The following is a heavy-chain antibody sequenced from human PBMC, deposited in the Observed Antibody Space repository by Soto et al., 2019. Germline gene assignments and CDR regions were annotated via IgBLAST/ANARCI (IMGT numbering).Heavy chain of an antibody. Sequence: GGSLRLSCAASGFTFRSYGMHWVRQAPGKGLEWVAVIWYDGSNKYYADSVKGRFTISRDNSKNTLYLQMNSLRAEDTAVYYCARVPSHDYPLEFDPWGQGTLVTVSS. V-gene: IGHV3-33*01. D-gene: IGHD4-17*01. CDR3: ARVPSHDYPLEFDP. CDR1: GFTFRSYG. CDR2: IWYDGSNK. J-gene: IGHJ5*02.